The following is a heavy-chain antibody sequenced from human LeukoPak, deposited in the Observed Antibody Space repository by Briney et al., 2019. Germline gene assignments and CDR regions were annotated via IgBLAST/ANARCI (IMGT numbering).Heavy chain of an antibody. D-gene: IGHD3-10*01. V-gene: IGHV3-74*01. CDR2: INNDGSTT. CDR1: GFTFSSYW. J-gene: IGHJ4*02. CDR3: VRGGVTGSGTYYVLN. Sequence: GGSLRLSCAASGFTFSSYWMHWVRQVPGKGLVWVSRINNDGSTTRYADSVKGRFTISRDNAKNTVYLQMNSLRAEDTAFYYCVRGGVTGSGTYYVLNWGQGTLITVSS.